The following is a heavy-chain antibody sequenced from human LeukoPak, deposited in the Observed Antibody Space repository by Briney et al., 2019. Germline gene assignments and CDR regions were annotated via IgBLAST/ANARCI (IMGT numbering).Heavy chain of an antibody. D-gene: IGHD1-26*01. CDR2: ISSDGGST. Sequence: PGGSLRLSCSASGFTFSRYSMHWVRQAPGKGLEXVSAISSDGGSTYYADSVNGRFTISRDNSKNTLYLQMSSLRVEDTAVYYCARVGGNNYFDYWGQGTLVTVSS. V-gene: IGHV3-64D*09. CDR1: GFTFSRYS. J-gene: IGHJ4*02. CDR3: ARVGGNNYFDY.